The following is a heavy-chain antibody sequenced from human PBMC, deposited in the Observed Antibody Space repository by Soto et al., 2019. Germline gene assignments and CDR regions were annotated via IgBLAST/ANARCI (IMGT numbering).Heavy chain of an antibody. CDR2: ISSSSSYI. D-gene: IGHD6-13*01. CDR1: GFTFSSYS. CDR3: ARAAPTGVYYYYYYYMDV. V-gene: IGHV3-21*01. Sequence: EVQLVESGGGLVKPGGSLRLSCAASGFTFSSYSMNWVRQAPGKGLEWVSSISSSSSYIYYADSVKGRFTISRDNAKNSLYLQMNSLRAEDTAVYYWARAAPTGVYYYYYYYMDVWGKGTTVTVSS. J-gene: IGHJ6*03.